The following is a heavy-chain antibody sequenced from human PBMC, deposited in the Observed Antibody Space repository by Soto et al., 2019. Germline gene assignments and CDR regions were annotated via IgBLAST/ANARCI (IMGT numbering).Heavy chain of an antibody. CDR3: ARDRISDYYGSGSYYYFDY. V-gene: IGHV4-61*01. D-gene: IGHD3-10*01. Sequence: PSETLSLTCTVSGGSVSSGSYYWSWVRQPPGKGLEWIGYIYYSGSTNYNPSLKSRVTISVDTSKNQFSLKLSSVTAADTAVYYCARDRISDYYGSGSYYYFDYWGQGNLVTVSS. J-gene: IGHJ4*02. CDR1: GGSVSSGSYY. CDR2: IYYSGST.